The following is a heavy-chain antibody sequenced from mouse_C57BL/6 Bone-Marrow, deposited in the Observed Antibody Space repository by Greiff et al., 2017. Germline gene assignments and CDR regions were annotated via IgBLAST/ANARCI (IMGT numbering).Heavy chain of an antibody. CDR1: GYTFTSYW. D-gene: IGHD2-5*01. J-gene: IGHJ4*01. CDR3: ARSSNYCYYYAMDY. V-gene: IGHV1-53*01. CDR2: INPSNGGT. Sequence: QVQLKESGTELVKPGASVKLSCKASGYTFTSYWMHWVKQRPGQGLEWIGNINPSNGGTNYNEKFKSKATLTVDKSSSTAYMQLSSLTSEDSAVYYCARSSNYCYYYAMDYWGQGTSVTVSS.